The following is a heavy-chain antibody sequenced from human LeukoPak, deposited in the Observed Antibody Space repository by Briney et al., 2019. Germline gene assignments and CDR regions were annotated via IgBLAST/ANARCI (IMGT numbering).Heavy chain of an antibody. CDR3: AKDREGGATNIYYFDY. D-gene: IGHD1-26*01. V-gene: IGHV3-23*01. Sequence: GGSLRLSCAASGFTFSSYAMSWVRQAPGKGLEWVSAISGSGGSTYYADSVKGRFTISRDNSKNTLYLQMNRLRAEDTAVYYCAKDREGGATNIYYFDYWGQGTLVTVSS. CDR1: GFTFSSYA. CDR2: ISGSGGST. J-gene: IGHJ4*02.